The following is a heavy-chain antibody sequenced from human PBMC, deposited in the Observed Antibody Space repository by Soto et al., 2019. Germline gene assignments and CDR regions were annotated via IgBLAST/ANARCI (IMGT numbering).Heavy chain of an antibody. CDR3: AKHLRQYSSSPLDY. D-gene: IGHD6-6*01. Sequence: EVQLLESGGGLVQPGESLRLSCAASGFTLSSYAMSWVRQAPGKGLEWVSAISGCTNYIDSVKGRFTISRDNSKSTLYLQMNSLRAEDTAIYYCAKHLRQYSSSPLDYWGQGTLVTVSS. J-gene: IGHJ4*02. CDR1: GFTLSSYA. V-gene: IGHV3-23*01. CDR2: ISGCT.